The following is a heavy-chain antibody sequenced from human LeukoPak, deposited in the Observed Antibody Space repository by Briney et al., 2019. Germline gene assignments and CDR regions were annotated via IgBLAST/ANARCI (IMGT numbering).Heavy chain of an antibody. CDR3: ARTLDCSSTSCYTEPNYYYYGMDV. Sequence: SVKVSCKASGGTFSSYAISWVRQAPGQGLEWMGGIIPIFGTANYAQKFQGRVTITADESTSTAYMELGSLRSEDTAVYYCARTLDCSSTSCYTEPNYYYYGMDVWGQGTTVTVSS. J-gene: IGHJ6*02. V-gene: IGHV1-69*13. D-gene: IGHD2-2*02. CDR1: GGTFSSYA. CDR2: IIPIFGTA.